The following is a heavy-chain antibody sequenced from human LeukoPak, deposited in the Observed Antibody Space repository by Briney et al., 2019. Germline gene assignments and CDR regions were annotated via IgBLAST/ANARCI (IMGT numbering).Heavy chain of an antibody. V-gene: IGHV4-34*01. CDR3: ARGRATLRTSYYYYYMDV. CDR2: IYHSGST. Sequence: SETLSLTCAVYGGSFSGYYWSWIRQPPGKGLEWIGSIYHSGSTNYNPSLKSRVTISVDTSKNQFSLKLSSVTAADTAVYYCARGRATLRTSYYYYYMDVWGKGTTVTISS. D-gene: IGHD5-12*01. CDR1: GGSFSGYY. J-gene: IGHJ6*03.